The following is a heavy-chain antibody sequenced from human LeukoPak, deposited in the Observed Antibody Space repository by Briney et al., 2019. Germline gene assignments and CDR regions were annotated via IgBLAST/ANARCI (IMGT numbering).Heavy chain of an antibody. CDR3: ARASMVRGVITRFDFDY. V-gene: IGHV4-61*02. CDR1: GGSISSGSYY. J-gene: IGHJ4*02. D-gene: IGHD3-10*01. CDR2: IYTSGST. Sequence: SQTLSLTCTVSGGSISSGSYYWSWIRQPAGKGLEWIGRIYTSGSTNYNPSLKSRVTISVDTSKNQFSLKLSSVTAADTAVYYCARASMVRGVITRFDFDYWGQGTLVTVSS.